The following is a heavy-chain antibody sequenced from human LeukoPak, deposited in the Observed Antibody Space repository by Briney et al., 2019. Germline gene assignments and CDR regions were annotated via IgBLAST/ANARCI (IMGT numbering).Heavy chain of an antibody. CDR2: IGTGGGT. V-gene: IGHV3/OR16-10*01. J-gene: IGHJ4*02. Sequence: GGSLRLSCAGSGFTFSSYAMHWVRQAPGKGLEWVSAIGTGGGTYYADSVKGRFTISRDNAKNSLYLQMNSLRAEDTAVYYCARAVLWFGELSHFDYWGQGTLVTVSS. D-gene: IGHD3-10*01. CDR1: GFTFSSYA. CDR3: ARAVLWFGELSHFDY.